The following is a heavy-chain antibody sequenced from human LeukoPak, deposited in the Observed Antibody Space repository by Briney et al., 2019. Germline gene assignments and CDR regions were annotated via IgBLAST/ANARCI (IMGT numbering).Heavy chain of an antibody. D-gene: IGHD1-26*01. CDR3: ARVPSGSYYVYYFDY. Sequence: GGSLRLSCAASGFTFSSYGMHWVRQAPGKGLEWVAVIWYDGSNKYYADSVKGRFTISRDNSKNTLHLQMNSLRAEDTAVYYCARVPSGSYYVYYFDYWGQGTLVTVSS. CDR1: GFTFSSYG. CDR2: IWYDGSNK. V-gene: IGHV3-33*01. J-gene: IGHJ4*02.